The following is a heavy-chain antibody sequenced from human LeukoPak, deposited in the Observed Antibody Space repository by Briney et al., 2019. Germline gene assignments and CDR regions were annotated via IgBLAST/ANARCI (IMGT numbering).Heavy chain of an antibody. V-gene: IGHV4-39*02. CDR2: IYYSGST. CDR3: AREMGLIFGVVIIRYWFDP. J-gene: IGHJ5*02. D-gene: IGHD3-3*01. Sequence: PSETLSLTCTVSGGSISSSSYYWGWIRQPPGKGLEWIGSIYYSGSTYYNPSLKSRVTISVDTSKNQFSLKLSSVTAADTAVYYCAREMGLIFGVVIIRYWFDPWGQGTLVTVSS. CDR1: GGSISSSSYY.